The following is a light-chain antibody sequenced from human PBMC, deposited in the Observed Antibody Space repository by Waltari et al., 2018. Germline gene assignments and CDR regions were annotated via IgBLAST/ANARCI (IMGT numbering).Light chain of an antibody. CDR2: GAS. CDR1: QSVYSN. J-gene: IGKJ4*01. Sequence: EIVMTQSPATLSVSPGERATLSCRASQSVYSNLAWYQQKPGQAPRLLIFGASTRATGIPARFSGSGSGTEFILTISSLQSEDFAVYYCQQYHHWPPLTFGGGTKVEIK. V-gene: IGKV3-15*01. CDR3: QQYHHWPPLT.